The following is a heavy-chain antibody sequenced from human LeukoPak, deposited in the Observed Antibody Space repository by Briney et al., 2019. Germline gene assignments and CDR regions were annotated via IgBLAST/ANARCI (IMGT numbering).Heavy chain of an antibody. CDR1: GYTFTGYY. Sequence: ASVKVSCKASGYTFTGYYMHWVRQAPGQGLEWMGWINPNSGGTNYAQKFQGWVTMTRDTSISTAYMELRSLRSDDTAVYYCAGGRIAAPLSFQHWGQGTLVTVSS. CDR2: INPNSGGT. CDR3: AGGRIAAPLSFQH. D-gene: IGHD6-13*01. J-gene: IGHJ1*01. V-gene: IGHV1-2*04.